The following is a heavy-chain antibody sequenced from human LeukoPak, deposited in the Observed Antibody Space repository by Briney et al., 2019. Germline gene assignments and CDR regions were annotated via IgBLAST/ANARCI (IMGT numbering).Heavy chain of an antibody. CDR1: GGSISSGSYY. D-gene: IGHD6-6*01. V-gene: IGHV4-61*02. CDR2: IYTSGST. Sequence: SETLSLTCTVSGGSISSGSYYWSWIRQPAGKGLEWIGRIYTSGSTNYNPSLKSRVTISVDTSKNQFSLKLSSVTAADTAVYYCAETKRPYSSSSSYAFDIWGQGTMVTVSS. J-gene: IGHJ3*02. CDR3: AETKRPYSSSSSYAFDI.